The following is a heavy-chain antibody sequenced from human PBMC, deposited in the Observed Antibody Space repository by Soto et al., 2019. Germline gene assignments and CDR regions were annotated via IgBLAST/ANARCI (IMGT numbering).Heavy chain of an antibody. Sequence: QVQLQQCGAGLLKPSETLSLTCAVYGGSFSGYYWSWIRQPPGEGLEWMGEINHSRSTNYNPSLKSRVTISVDTYKNQFSLKLSSVTAADTAVYYCARLNTTHQSFHCSGGSCYSYYYYYYGMDGWGQGTTVTVSS. CDR2: INHSRST. V-gene: IGHV4-34*01. D-gene: IGHD2-15*01. CDR1: GGSFSGYY. CDR3: ARLNTTHQSFHCSGGSCYSYYYYYYGMDG. J-gene: IGHJ6*02.